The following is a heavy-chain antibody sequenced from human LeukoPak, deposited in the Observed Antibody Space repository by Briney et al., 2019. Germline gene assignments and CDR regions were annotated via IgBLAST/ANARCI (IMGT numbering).Heavy chain of an antibody. D-gene: IGHD2-2*01. CDR1: GFTFSSYA. CDR2: ISGSGSRT. Sequence: GGSLRLSCAVSGFTFSSYAMSWVRQAPGKGLQWVSAISGSGSRTYYADSVKGRFTISRDNSKHTLHLQMNSLRAEDTAVYYCAKDRDIVVVPDAWFGPWGQGTLVTVSS. J-gene: IGHJ5*02. CDR3: AKDRDIVVVPDAWFGP. V-gene: IGHV3-23*01.